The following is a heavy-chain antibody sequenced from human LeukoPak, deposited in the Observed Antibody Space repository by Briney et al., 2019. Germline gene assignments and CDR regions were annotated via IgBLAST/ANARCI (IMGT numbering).Heavy chain of an antibody. CDR3: ARVGSSGWYVHPTLDY. Sequence: ASVKVSCKASGYTFTGYYIHWVRQAPGLGLEWMGWINPNSGDTNYAQKFQGRVTVTRDTSISTAYMDLSWLRSDDTAVYYCARVGSSGWYVHPTLDYWGQGTLVTVSS. D-gene: IGHD6-19*01. J-gene: IGHJ4*02. CDR1: GYTFTGYY. V-gene: IGHV1-2*02. CDR2: INPNSGDT.